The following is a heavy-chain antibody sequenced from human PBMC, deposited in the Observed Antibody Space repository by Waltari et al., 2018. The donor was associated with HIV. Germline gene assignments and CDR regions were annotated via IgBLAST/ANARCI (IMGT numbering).Heavy chain of an antibody. D-gene: IGHD3-10*01. CDR2: INQAGTER. Sequence: EVKLVKSGGGWVQRGGSLHLPCEALGSTSLFFWLGWVRQAPGKGLEWVANINQAGTERHYVDSVRGRFTISRDNGKTSVFLQMNSLTVEDTAVYYCATTHGSGDYDNDFDYWGQGTLV. CDR3: ATTHGSGDYDNDFDY. J-gene: IGHJ4*02. V-gene: IGHV3-7*01. CDR1: GSTSLFFW.